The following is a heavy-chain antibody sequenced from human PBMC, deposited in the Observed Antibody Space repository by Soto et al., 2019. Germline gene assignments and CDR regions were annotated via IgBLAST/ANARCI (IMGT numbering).Heavy chain of an antibody. CDR2: ISGSGGST. CDR3: AKEPLVVVVAANWFDP. V-gene: IGHV3-23*01. CDR1: GFTFSSYA. Sequence: VGSLRLSCAASGFTFSSYAMSWVRQAPGKGLEWVSAISGSGGSTYYADSVKGRFTISRDNSKNTLYLQMNSLRAEDTAVYYCAKEPLVVVVAANWFDPWGQGTLVTVSS. D-gene: IGHD2-15*01. J-gene: IGHJ5*02.